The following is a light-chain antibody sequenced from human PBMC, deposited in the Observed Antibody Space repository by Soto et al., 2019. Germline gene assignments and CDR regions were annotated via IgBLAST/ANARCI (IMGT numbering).Light chain of an antibody. V-gene: IGLV1-47*01. CDR2: RNN. CDR1: SSNIGSNY. CDR3: AAWDDSLSGPE. Sequence: QSVLTQPPSASGTPGQRVTISCSGSSSNIGSNYVYWYQQLPGTAPKLLIFRNNQRPSWVPDRFSGSKSGTSASLAISGLRSEDEADYYCAAWDDSLSGPEFGGGTKVTVL. J-gene: IGLJ2*01.